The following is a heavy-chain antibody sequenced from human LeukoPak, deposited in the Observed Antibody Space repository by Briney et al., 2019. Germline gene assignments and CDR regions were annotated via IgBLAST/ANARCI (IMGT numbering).Heavy chain of an antibody. CDR1: EFTVSSNY. CDR2: IYSGGST. V-gene: IGHV3-53*04. Sequence: GGSLRLSCAASEFTVSSNYMSWVRQAPGKGLEWVSIIYSGGSTHYADSVKGRFTISRHNSKNTLFLQMNSLRAEDTAVYYCAMGVGTTTGLDYWGQGTLVTVSS. CDR3: AMGVGTTTGLDY. D-gene: IGHD1-26*01. J-gene: IGHJ4*01.